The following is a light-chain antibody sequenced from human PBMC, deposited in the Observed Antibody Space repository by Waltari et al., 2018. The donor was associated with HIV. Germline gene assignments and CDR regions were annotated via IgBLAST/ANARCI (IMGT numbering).Light chain of an antibody. CDR2: SNN. CDR1: SSNIGSNT. CDR3: GTWDSNLSAWV. V-gene: IGLV1-44*01. Sequence: QSVLTQPPSASGTPGQRVTIPCSGRSSNIGSNTVNWYQQLPGTAPKLLIYSNNQRPAGVPDRVSGSKSGTSASLAISGLQSEDEADYYCGTWDSNLSAWVFGGGTKVTVL. J-gene: IGLJ3*02.